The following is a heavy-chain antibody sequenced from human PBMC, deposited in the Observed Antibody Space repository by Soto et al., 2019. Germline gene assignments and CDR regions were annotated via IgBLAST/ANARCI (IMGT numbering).Heavy chain of an antibody. CDR1: GVSISSCNYY. D-gene: IGHD3-16*01. Sequence: SETLSLTCTVSGVSISSCNYYWILIRQPPGKGLEWIGNIYYSGTTYYNPSLKSRVTISVDTSKNQFSLKLSSVTAADTAVYYCARHKGGYYSGVDVWGQGTTVTVSS. J-gene: IGHJ6*02. CDR3: ARHKGGYYSGVDV. CDR2: IYYSGTT. V-gene: IGHV4-39*01.